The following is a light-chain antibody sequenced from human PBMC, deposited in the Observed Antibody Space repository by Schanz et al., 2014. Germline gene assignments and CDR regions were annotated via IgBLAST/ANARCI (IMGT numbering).Light chain of an antibody. J-gene: IGKJ4*01. CDR1: HSVANDY. CDR2: GAS. V-gene: IGKV3-20*01. Sequence: EIVLTQSPGTLSLSPGERATLSCRASHSVANDYLAWYQQKPGQAPRLLIYGASARPTAIPGRFSGSGSGTDFTLTITSLQSEDFAVYSCQQYGDSPPTFGPGTKVEI. CDR3: QQYGDSPPT.